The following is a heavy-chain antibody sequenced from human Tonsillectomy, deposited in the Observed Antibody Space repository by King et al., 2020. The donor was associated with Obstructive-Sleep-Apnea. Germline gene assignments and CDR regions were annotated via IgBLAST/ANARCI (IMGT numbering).Heavy chain of an antibody. CDR1: GDSISSGAYS. D-gene: IGHD4-23*01. CDR3: ARSDYGGNWFDP. J-gene: IGHJ5*02. V-gene: IGHV4-30-2*01. Sequence: LQLQESGSGLVKPSQTLSLTCAVSGDSISSGAYSWSWIRQPPGKGLEWIGYIFHSGSTYYNPSLKSRVTISVDRSKNQFSLKLNSVTAADTAVYYCARSDYGGNWFDPWGQGTLVTVSS. CDR2: IFHSGST.